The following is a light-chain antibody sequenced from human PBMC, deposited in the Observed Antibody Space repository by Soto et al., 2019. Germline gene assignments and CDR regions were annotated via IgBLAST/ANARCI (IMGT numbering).Light chain of an antibody. V-gene: IGKV3-11*01. Sequence: EIVLTQSPATLSLSPGERATLSCRASQSVGSYLAWYQQKPGLAPRLLIYDASNRATGIPARFSGSGSGTDFTLTISSLEPEDFAVYYCQQRSSWLTFGGGTKVEI. CDR2: DAS. CDR3: QQRSSWLT. J-gene: IGKJ4*01. CDR1: QSVGSY.